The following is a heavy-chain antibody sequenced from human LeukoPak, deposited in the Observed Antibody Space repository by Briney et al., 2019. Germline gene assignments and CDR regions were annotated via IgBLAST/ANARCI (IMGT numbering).Heavy chain of an antibody. CDR3: ARGLVLPDY. V-gene: IGHV4-39*01. J-gene: IGHJ4*02. CDR1: GGSISSSSYY. D-gene: IGHD6-13*01. Sequence: SETLSLTCTVSGGSISSSSYYWGWIRQPPGKGLEWIGSIYYRGSTYYNPSLKTRVTISVDTSKNQFSLKLSSVTAADTAVYYCARGLVLPDYWGQGTLVTVSS. CDR2: IYYRGST.